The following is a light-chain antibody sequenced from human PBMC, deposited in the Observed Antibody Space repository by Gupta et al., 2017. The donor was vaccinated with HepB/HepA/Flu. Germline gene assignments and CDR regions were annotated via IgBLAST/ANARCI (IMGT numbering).Light chain of an antibody. J-gene: IGKJ1*01. CDR1: QSLSSH. Sequence: DIQVTQSPTSLSASVGDRVTITCRASQSLSSHLNWYQQKAGKAPKLLIYAASTLQSGVPSRFSGSGSGTDFTLTISSLQTEDFATYYCQQSDSPPQTFGQGTKVEIK. V-gene: IGKV1-39*01. CDR3: QQSDSPPQT. CDR2: AAS.